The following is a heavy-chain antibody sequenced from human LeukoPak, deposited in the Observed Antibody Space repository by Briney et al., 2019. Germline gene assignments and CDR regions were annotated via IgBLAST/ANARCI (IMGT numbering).Heavy chain of an antibody. V-gene: IGHV3-30-3*01. CDR1: GFSFSNYA. CDR2: ISYDGSNK. D-gene: IGHD3-22*01. Sequence: GGSLRLSCAASGFSFSNYAIHWVRQAPGKGLEWVAVISYDGSNKYYADSVKGRFTISRDNSKNTLYLQMNSLRAEDTAVYYCAKDYYYDSSGYYSGLDDYWGQGTLVTVSS. CDR3: AKDYYYDSSGYYSGLDDY. J-gene: IGHJ4*02.